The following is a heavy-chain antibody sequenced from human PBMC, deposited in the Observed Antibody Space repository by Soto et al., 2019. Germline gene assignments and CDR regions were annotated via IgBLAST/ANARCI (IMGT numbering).Heavy chain of an antibody. V-gene: IGHV4-34*01. CDR2: INHSGST. D-gene: IGHD3-22*01. CDR1: GGSFSGYY. Sequence: SETLSLTCAVYGGSFSGYYWSWIRQPPGKGLEWIGEINHSGSTNYNPSLKSRVTISVDTSKNQFSLKLSSVTAADTAVYYCARVKGNYDSSGYYIDYWGQGTLVTVSS. J-gene: IGHJ4*02. CDR3: ARVKGNYDSSGYYIDY.